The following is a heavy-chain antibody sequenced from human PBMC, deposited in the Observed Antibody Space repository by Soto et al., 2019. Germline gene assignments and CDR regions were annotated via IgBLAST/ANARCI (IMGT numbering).Heavy chain of an antibody. CDR2: IKQDGSEK. V-gene: IGHV3-7*01. J-gene: IGHJ6*03. D-gene: IGHD3-3*01. CDR3: ARDLRDDLFGGYDFWSGYRPPWYMDV. CDR1: GFTFSSYW. Sequence: GGSLRFSCAASGFTFSSYWMSWVRQAPGKGLEWVANIKQDGSEKYYVDSVKGRFTISRDNAKNSLYLQMNSLRAEDTAVYYCARDLRDDLFGGYDFWSGYRPPWYMDVWGKGTTVTVSS.